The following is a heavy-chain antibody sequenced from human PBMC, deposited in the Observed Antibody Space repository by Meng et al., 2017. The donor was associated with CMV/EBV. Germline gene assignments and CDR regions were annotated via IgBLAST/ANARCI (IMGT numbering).Heavy chain of an antibody. CDR3: ARGLTAMVNY. Sequence: GSLRLSCAVYGGSFSGYYWSWIRQPPGKGLEWIGEINHSGSTNYNPSLKSRVTISVDTSKNQFSLKLSSVTAADTAVYYCARGLTAMVNYWGQGTLVTVSS. V-gene: IGHV4-34*01. J-gene: IGHJ4*02. CDR2: INHSGST. D-gene: IGHD5-18*01. CDR1: GGSFSGYY.